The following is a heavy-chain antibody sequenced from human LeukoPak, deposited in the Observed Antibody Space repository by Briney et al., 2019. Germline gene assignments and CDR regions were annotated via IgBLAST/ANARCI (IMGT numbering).Heavy chain of an antibody. J-gene: IGHJ3*02. CDR3: ARHSGPKVLEYSGSLDAFDI. CDR1: GGSISSSSYY. Sequence: KASETLSLTCTVSGGSISSSSYYWGWIRQPPGKGLEWIGSIYYSGSTYYNPSLKSRVTISVDTSKNQFSLKLSSVTAADTAVYYCARHSGPKVLEYSGSLDAFDIWGQGTMVTVSS. V-gene: IGHV4-39*01. CDR2: IYYSGST. D-gene: IGHD1-26*01.